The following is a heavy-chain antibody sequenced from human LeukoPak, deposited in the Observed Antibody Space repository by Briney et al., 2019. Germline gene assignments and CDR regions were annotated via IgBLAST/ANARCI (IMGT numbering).Heavy chain of an antibody. V-gene: IGHV1-69-2*01. Sequence: GASVKVSCKASGYTFTDYYMIWVQQAPGKGLEWMGRVDPEDGETLYAEKFQGRVTITADTSTDTAYMELSSLRSEDTAVYYCATDPSGGFFDHWGQGTLVTVSS. CDR1: GYTFTDYY. CDR3: ATDPSGGFFDH. D-gene: IGHD3-16*01. J-gene: IGHJ4*02. CDR2: VDPEDGET.